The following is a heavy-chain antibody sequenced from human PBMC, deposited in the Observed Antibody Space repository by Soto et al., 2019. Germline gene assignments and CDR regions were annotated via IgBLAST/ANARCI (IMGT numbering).Heavy chain of an antibody. Sequence: SETLSLTCTVSSGSISGYYWSWIRQPPGKGLEWIGYIHYDGNTNYNPSLKSRVTISVDTSKNQFSLKLSSVTATDTAVYYCARHRDTYGSGDFDYWGQGTRVTVSS. CDR1: SGSISGYY. CDR2: IHYDGNT. D-gene: IGHD3-10*01. J-gene: IGHJ4*02. V-gene: IGHV4-59*08. CDR3: ARHRDTYGSGDFDY.